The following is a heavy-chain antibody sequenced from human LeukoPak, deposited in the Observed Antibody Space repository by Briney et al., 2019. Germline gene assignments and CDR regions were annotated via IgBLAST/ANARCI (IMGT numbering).Heavy chain of an antibody. CDR1: GCTFHSYI. CDR3: ARDQRPSCLGGICYSGDY. CDR2: IVPIIGTA. V-gene: IGHV1-69*01. D-gene: IGHD2-15*01. Sequence: SVKVSCKASGCTFHSYIVTWVRQAPGQGLERMGGIVPIIGTANYAQKFQGRVTITADDSTSTAYMELRSLRSEDTAIYYCARDQRPSCLGGICYSGDYWGQGTLVTVTS. J-gene: IGHJ4*02.